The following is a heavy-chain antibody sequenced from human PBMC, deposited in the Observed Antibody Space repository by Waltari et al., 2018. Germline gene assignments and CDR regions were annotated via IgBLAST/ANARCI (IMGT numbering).Heavy chain of an antibody. CDR1: GFTFDDYA. Sequence: GFTFDDYAMHWVRQAPGKGLEWVSGISWNSGSIGYADSVKGRFTISRDNAKNSLYLQMNSLRAEDTALYYCAKVGEAVADPYYYYYMDVWGKGTTVTVSS. V-gene: IGHV3-9*01. CDR3: AKVGEAVADPYYYYYMDV. J-gene: IGHJ6*03. D-gene: IGHD6-19*01. CDR2: ISWNSGSI.